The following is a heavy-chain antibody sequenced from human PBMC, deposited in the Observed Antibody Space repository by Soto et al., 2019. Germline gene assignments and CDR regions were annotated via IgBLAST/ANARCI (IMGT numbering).Heavy chain of an antibody. J-gene: IGHJ6*03. Sequence: SETLSLTCTVSGGSISSYYWSWIRQPPGKGLEWIGYIYYSGSTNYNPSLKSRVTISVDTSKNQFSLKLSSVTAADTAVYYCARTRWNDGYYYYYMDVWGKGTTVTVSS. CDR2: IYYSGST. CDR3: ARTRWNDGYYYYYMDV. D-gene: IGHD1-1*01. CDR1: GGSISSYY. V-gene: IGHV4-59*08.